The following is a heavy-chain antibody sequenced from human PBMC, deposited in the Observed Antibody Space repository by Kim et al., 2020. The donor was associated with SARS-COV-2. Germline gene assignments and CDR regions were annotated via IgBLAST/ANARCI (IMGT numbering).Heavy chain of an antibody. CDR3: ARHEDCSGGSCYHNWFDP. J-gene: IGHJ5*02. Sequence: SETLSLTCTVSGGSISSSSYYWGWIRQPPGKGLEWIGSIYYSGSTYYNPSLKSRVTISVDTSKNQFSLKLSSVTAADTAVYYCARHEDCSGGSCYHNWFDPWGQGTLVTVSS. CDR1: GGSISSSSYY. D-gene: IGHD2-15*01. CDR2: IYYSGST. V-gene: IGHV4-39*01.